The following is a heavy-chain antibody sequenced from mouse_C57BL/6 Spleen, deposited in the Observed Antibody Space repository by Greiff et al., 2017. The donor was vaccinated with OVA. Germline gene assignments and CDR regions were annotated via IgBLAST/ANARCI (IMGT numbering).Heavy chain of an antibody. Sequence: EVQLQQSGPELVKPGASVKISCKASGYSFTDYNMNWVKQSNGKSLEWIGVINPNYGTTSYHQKFKGKATLTVAQSSSTAYMQINSRTSEDSAVYDCARREYYGNPFAYWGQGTMVTVSA. J-gene: IGHJ3*01. V-gene: IGHV1-39*01. CDR2: INPNYGTT. CDR3: ARREYYGNPFAY. D-gene: IGHD1-1*01. CDR1: GYSFTDYN.